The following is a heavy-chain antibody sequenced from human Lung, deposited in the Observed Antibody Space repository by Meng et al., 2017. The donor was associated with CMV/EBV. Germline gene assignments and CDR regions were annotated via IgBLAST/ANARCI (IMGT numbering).Heavy chain of an antibody. V-gene: IGHV3-74*01. CDR2: INGDGNSI. Sequence: GESLKISCAASGFTFSGAAMHWVRQAPGKGLVWVSRINGDGNSIRDADSVKGRFTISRDNAKNTLYLEMNSLRAEDTAVYYCARGGRDTSASRSFDSWGQGTLVXVSS. CDR3: ARGGRDTSASRSFDS. D-gene: IGHD6-6*01. J-gene: IGHJ5*01. CDR1: GFTFSGAA.